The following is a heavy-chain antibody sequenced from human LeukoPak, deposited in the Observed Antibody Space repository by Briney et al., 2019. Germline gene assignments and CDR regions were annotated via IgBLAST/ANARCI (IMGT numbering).Heavy chain of an antibody. CDR1: GFTFSSYW. CDR3: ARVPPMYSSSWYAPYYYMDV. CDR2: IKQDGSEK. D-gene: IGHD6-13*01. V-gene: IGHV3-7*01. Sequence: GGSLRLSCAASGFTFSSYWMSWVRQAPGKGLEWVANIKQDGSEKYYVDSVKGRFTISRDNAKNSLYLQMNSLRAEDTAVYYCARVPPMYSSSWYAPYYYMDVWGKGTTVTVSS. J-gene: IGHJ6*03.